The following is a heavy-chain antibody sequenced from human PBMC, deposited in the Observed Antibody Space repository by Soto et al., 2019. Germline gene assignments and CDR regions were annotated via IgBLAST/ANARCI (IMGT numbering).Heavy chain of an antibody. D-gene: IGHD4-17*01. J-gene: IGHJ4*02. CDR2: IYHSGST. Sequence: SETLSLTCAVSGGSISSGCYSWSWIRQPPGKGLEWIGYIYHSGSTYYNPSLKSRVTISVDTSKNQFSLKLSSVTAADTAVYYCSRGGYGDASLSLDYWGQGTLVTVSS. CDR3: SRGGYGDASLSLDY. CDR1: GGSISSGCYS. V-gene: IGHV4-30-2*05.